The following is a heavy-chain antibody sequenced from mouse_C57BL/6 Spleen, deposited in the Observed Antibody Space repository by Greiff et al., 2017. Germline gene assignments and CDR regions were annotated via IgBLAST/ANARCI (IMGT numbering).Heavy chain of an antibody. CDR2: INPNNGGT. Sequence: VQLQQSGPELVKPGASVKISCKASGYTFTDYYMNWVKQSHGKSLEWIGDINPNNGGTSYNQKFKGKATLTVDKSSSTAYMELRSLTSEDSAVYYCARSGYYGTPDFDVWGTGTTVTVSS. V-gene: IGHV1-26*01. D-gene: IGHD1-1*01. J-gene: IGHJ1*03. CDR1: GYTFTDYY. CDR3: ARSGYYGTPDFDV.